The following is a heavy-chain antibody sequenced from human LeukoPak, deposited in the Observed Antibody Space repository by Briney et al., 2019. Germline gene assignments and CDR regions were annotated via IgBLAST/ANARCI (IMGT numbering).Heavy chain of an antibody. CDR3: ARDLSSTSNWELDY. CDR2: INPSSGDT. CDR1: GYTFTGYF. D-gene: IGHD7-27*01. Sequence: ASVKVSCKASGYTFTGYFMRWVRQAPGQGLEWMGRINPSSGDTNYAQNFQGRVTMTRDTSISTAYMELSRLRSDDTAVYYCARDLSSTSNWELDYWGQGTLVTVSS. V-gene: IGHV1-2*06. J-gene: IGHJ4*02.